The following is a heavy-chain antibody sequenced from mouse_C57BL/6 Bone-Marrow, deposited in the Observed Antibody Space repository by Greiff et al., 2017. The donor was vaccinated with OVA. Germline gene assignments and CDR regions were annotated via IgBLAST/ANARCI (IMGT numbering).Heavy chain of an antibody. CDR2: IYPRSGNT. D-gene: IGHD1-1*01. Sequence: VQLQQSGAELARPGASVKLSCKASGYTFTSYGLSWVKQRTGQGLEWIGEIYPRSGNTYYNEKFKGKATLTADKSSSTAYMELRSLTSEDSAVYFCARGTTVVATDFDVWGTGTTVTVSS. CDR1: GYTFTSYG. CDR3: ARGTTVVATDFDV. J-gene: IGHJ1*03. V-gene: IGHV1-81*01.